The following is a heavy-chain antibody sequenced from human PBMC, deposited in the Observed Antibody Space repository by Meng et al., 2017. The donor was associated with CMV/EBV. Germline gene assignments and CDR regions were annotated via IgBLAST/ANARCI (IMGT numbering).Heavy chain of an antibody. CDR1: GYTFTGYY. Sequence: ASVQVSCKASGYTFTGYYMHWVRQAPGQGLEWMGWINPNSGGTNYAQKFQGRVTMTRDTSISTAYMELSRLRSDDTAVYYCARDYTDTYGMDVWGQGTTVTVSS. CDR2: INPNSGGT. CDR3: ARDYTDTYGMDV. V-gene: IGHV1-2*02. J-gene: IGHJ6*02. D-gene: IGHD2-2*02.